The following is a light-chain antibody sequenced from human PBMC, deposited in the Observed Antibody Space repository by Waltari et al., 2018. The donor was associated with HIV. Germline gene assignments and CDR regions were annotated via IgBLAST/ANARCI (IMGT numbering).Light chain of an antibody. CDR1: SSNIGNNA. CDR2: YDD. Sequence: QSVLTQPPSASEAPRQRVTIACSGSSSNIGNNAVTWYQQPPGKAPNLLIYYDDLVPSGVSDRFSGSKSGTSASLAISGLQSEDEADYYCAAWDDSLNGPVFGGGTKLTVL. V-gene: IGLV1-36*01. J-gene: IGLJ2*01. CDR3: AAWDDSLNGPV.